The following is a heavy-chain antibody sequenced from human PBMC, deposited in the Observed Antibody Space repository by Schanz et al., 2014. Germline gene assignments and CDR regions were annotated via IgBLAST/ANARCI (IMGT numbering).Heavy chain of an antibody. V-gene: IGHV3-23*04. CDR1: GFTFDDYA. J-gene: IGHJ5*02. D-gene: IGHD6-13*01. CDR3: ARGGGAAAST. CDR2: ISIRGGNT. Sequence: EVQLVESGGGLVQPGRSLRLSCAASGFTFDDYAMHWVRQAPGKGLEWVSSISIRGGNTYYTDSVKGRFTISRDNSKNTLYLQMNSLRAEDTAVYYCARGGGAAASTWGQGTLVTVSS.